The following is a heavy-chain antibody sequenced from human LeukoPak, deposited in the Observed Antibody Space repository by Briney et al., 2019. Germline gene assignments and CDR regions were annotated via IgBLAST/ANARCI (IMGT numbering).Heavy chain of an antibody. CDR3: ATEFDGSGQNWFDP. D-gene: IGHD3-10*01. Sequence: ASVKVSCKASGYTFTSYGISWVRQAPGQGLEWMGWISAYNGNTNYAQKLQGRVTMTTDTSTSTAYMELRSLRSDDTAVYYCATEFDGSGQNWFDPWGQGTLVTVSS. CDR2: ISAYNGNT. CDR1: GYTFTSYG. J-gene: IGHJ5*02. V-gene: IGHV1-18*01.